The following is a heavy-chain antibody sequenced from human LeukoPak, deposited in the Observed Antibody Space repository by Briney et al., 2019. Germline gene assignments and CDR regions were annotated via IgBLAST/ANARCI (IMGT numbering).Heavy chain of an antibody. CDR3: ARGADRWLQRYNWFDP. CDR1: GYTFTSYY. D-gene: IGHD5-24*01. CDR2: IIPIFGTA. V-gene: IGHV1-69*05. Sequence: ALVKVSCKASGYTFTSYYMHWVRQAPGQGLEWMGGIIPIFGTANYAQKFQGRVTITTDESTSTAYMELSSLRSEDTAVYYCARGADRWLQRYNWFDPWGQGTLVTVSS. J-gene: IGHJ5*02.